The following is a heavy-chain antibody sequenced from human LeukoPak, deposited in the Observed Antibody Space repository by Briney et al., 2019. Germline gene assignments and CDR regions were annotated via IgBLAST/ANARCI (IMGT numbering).Heavy chain of an antibody. CDR2: IYYSGST. CDR3: ARDQETYYYDSSGTL. V-gene: IGHV4-30-4*08. CDR1: GGSISSGDYY. J-gene: IGHJ4*02. D-gene: IGHD3-22*01. Sequence: SETLSLTCTVSGGSISSGDYYWTWIRQPPGKGLEWIGYIYYSGSTYYNPSLKSRVTISVDTSKNQFSLKLSSVTAADTAVYYCARDQETYYYDSSGTLWGQGTLVTVSS.